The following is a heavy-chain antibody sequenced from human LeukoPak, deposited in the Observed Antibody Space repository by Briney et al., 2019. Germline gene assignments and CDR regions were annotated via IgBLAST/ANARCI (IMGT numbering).Heavy chain of an antibody. V-gene: IGHV3-23*01. CDR2: FSGSGGST. J-gene: IGHJ5*02. D-gene: IGHD3-3*01. CDR3: AKGPYYDFWSGYYADNWFDL. CDR1: GFTFSSYA. Sequence: LTGGSLRLSCAASGFTFSSYAMSWVRQAPGKGLEWVSAFSGSGGSTYYADSVKGRFTISRDNSNNTLYLQMNSLRAEDTAVYYCAKGPYYDFWSGYYADNWFDLWGQGTLVTVSS.